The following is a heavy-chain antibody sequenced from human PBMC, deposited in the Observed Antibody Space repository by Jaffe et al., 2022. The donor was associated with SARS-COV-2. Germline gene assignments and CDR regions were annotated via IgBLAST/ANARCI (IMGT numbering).Heavy chain of an antibody. Sequence: QVQLVQSGAEVKKPGASVKVSCKASGYTFTGYYMHWVRQAPGQGLEWMGRINPNSGGTNYAQKFQGRVTMTRDTSISTAYMELSRLRSDDTAVYYCAREYYDSSAHTEVANWFDPWGQGTLVTVSS. J-gene: IGHJ5*02. CDR2: INPNSGGT. D-gene: IGHD3-22*01. CDR3: AREYYDSSAHTEVANWFDP. CDR1: GYTFTGYY. V-gene: IGHV1-2*06.